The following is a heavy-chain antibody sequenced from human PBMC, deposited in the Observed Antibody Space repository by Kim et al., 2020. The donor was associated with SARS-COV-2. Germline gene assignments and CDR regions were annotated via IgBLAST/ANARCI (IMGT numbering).Heavy chain of an antibody. CDR1: GFTFSSYW. J-gene: IGHJ6*02. CDR2: IKQDGSEK. Sequence: GGSLRLSCAASGFTFSSYWMSWVRQAPGKGLEWVANIKQDGSEKYYVDSVKGRFTISRDNAKNSLYLQMNSLRAEDTAVYYCARDLGYSGYDFYYYYGMDVWGQGTTVTVSS. V-gene: IGHV3-7*01. CDR3: ARDLGYSGYDFYYYYGMDV. D-gene: IGHD5-12*01.